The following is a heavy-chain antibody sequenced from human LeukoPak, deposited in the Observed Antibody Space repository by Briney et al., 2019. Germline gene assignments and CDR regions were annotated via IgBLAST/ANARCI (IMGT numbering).Heavy chain of an antibody. D-gene: IGHD5-18*01. J-gene: IGHJ6*03. CDR3: ARDGESHSYGLAYMDV. CDR2: ISPYTGET. V-gene: IGHV1-18*01. CDR1: GYIFNTHG. Sequence: ASVKVSSKASGYIFNTHGISWVRQAPGQGIEWMGWISPYTGETNHAHKFEGRVTMTTATSASTASMELRGLRADDTAVYYCARDGESHSYGLAYMDVWGKGSTVTVAS.